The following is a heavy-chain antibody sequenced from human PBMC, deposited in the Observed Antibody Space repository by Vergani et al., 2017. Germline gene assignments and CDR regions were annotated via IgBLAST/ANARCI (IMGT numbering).Heavy chain of an antibody. CDR2: IYHSGST. J-gene: IGHJ4*02. D-gene: IGHD5-12*01. V-gene: IGHV4-38-2*02. CDR3: TRQPQEGASGPPSVPT. Sequence: QVQLQESGPGLVKPSQTLSLTCTVSGDSIRSGVYYWGWIRQHPGQGLEWIGSIYHSGSTHYNPSLKSRVTISVDTSKNDFSLKVTSVTAADTAVYYCTRQPQEGASGPPSVPTWGQGISVIVSS. CDR1: GDSIRSGVYY.